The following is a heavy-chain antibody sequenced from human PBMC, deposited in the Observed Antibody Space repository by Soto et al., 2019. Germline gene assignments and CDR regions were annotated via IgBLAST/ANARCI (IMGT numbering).Heavy chain of an antibody. CDR1: GFTFSNFA. V-gene: IGHV3-23*01. Sequence: GGSLRLSCVVSGFTFSNFAMSWVRQAPGKGLEWVSTLTGSSGVTYYADSVKGRFAISRDNSRNTLSLQMNSLTAEDTAVYYCAKGGATYGLLTHDYWGQGTRVTVSS. D-gene: IGHD3-9*01. CDR2: LTGSSGVT. CDR3: AKGGATYGLLTHDY. J-gene: IGHJ4*02.